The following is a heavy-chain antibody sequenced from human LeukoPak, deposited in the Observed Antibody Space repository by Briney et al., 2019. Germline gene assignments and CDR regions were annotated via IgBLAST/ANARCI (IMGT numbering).Heavy chain of an antibody. D-gene: IGHD5-18*01. CDR2: INTGNGNT. V-gene: IGHV1-3*04. Sequence: ASVKVSCKAYTFTTYTIHWVRQAPGQRPEWMGWINTGNGNTKYSQKFQGRVTVTRDTSASTAYMELSSLRSEDTAVYYCAKCGYSDGWSCDHWGQGTLVTVSS. CDR3: AKCGYSDGWSCDH. CDR1: YTFTTYT. J-gene: IGHJ5*02.